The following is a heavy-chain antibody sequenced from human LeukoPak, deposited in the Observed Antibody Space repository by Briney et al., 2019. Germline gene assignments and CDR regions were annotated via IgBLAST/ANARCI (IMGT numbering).Heavy chain of an antibody. Sequence: PGGSLRLSCAASGFTFSSYAMHWVRQAPGRGLEWVAVISYDGSNKYYADSVKGRFTISRDNSKNTLYLQMNSLRAEDTAVYYCARDRSPDIVVVVAAIGPYYYYGMDVWGKGTTVTVSS. CDR2: ISYDGSNK. D-gene: IGHD2-15*01. V-gene: IGHV3-30*04. J-gene: IGHJ6*04. CDR1: GFTFSSYA. CDR3: ARDRSPDIVVVVAAIGPYYYYGMDV.